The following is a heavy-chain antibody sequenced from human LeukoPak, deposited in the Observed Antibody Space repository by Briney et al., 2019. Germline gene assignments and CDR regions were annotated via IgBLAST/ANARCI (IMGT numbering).Heavy chain of an antibody. CDR2: IYSGGDT. V-gene: IGHV3-53*01. J-gene: IGHJ4*02. Sequence: GGSLRLSCAASGFTVSSNYMSWVRQAPGKGLEWVSVIYSGGDTYYADSVKGRFTISRDNSKNTLYLQMNSLRAEDTAVYYCARTLKKFVFDYWGQGTLVTVSS. CDR3: ARTLKKFVFDY. D-gene: IGHD3-10*01. CDR1: GFTVSSNY.